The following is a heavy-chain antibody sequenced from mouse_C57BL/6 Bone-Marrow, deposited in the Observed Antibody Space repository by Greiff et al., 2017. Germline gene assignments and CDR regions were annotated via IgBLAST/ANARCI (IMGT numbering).Heavy chain of an antibody. CDR1: GFSLSTFGMG. CDR3: SRSILGSSTWFAY. J-gene: IGHJ3*01. V-gene: IGHV8-8*01. D-gene: IGHD1-1*01. CDR2: IWWDDDK. Sequence: VTLKESGPGILQPSQTLSLTCSFSGFSLSTFGMGVGWIRQPSGKGLEWLAHIWWDDDKYYNPALKSRLSISKATSKKQVFLKIANVDTADTATYYWSRSILGSSTWFAYWGQGTLVTVSA.